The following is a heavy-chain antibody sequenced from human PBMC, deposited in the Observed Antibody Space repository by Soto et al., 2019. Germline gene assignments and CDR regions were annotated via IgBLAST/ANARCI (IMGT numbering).Heavy chain of an antibody. D-gene: IGHD1-1*01. CDR2: ISAYNGNT. V-gene: IGHV1-18*01. J-gene: IGHJ3*02. Sequence: ASVKVSGKGSGYTFTSYGISWVRQAPGQGLEWMGWISAYNGNTNYAQKLQGRVTMTTDTSTSTAYMELRSLRSDDTAVYYCARGTRLWDAFDIWGQGTMVTVSS. CDR1: GYTFTSYG. CDR3: ARGTRLWDAFDI.